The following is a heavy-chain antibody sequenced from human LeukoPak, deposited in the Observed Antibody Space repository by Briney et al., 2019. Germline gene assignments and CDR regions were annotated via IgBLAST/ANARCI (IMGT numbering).Heavy chain of an antibody. V-gene: IGHV3-9*01. Sequence: GRSLRLSCAASGFTLDDYAMHWVRQAPGKGLEWVSGISWNSGSIGYADSVKGRFTISRDNAKNSLYLQMNSLRAEDTALYYCALVPAAIRGYYYYGMDVWGQGTTVTVSS. D-gene: IGHD2-2*02. CDR1: GFTLDDYA. J-gene: IGHJ6*02. CDR2: ISWNSGSI. CDR3: ALVPAAIRGYYYYGMDV.